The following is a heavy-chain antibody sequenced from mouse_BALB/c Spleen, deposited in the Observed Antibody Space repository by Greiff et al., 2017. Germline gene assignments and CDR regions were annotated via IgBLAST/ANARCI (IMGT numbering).Heavy chain of an antibody. D-gene: IGHD2-10*02. CDR1: GFSLTSYG. CDR2: IWAGGST. J-gene: IGHJ3*01. V-gene: IGHV2-9*02. CDR3: AREEGYGNYLFAY. Sequence: VKLQASGPGLVAPSQSLSITCTVSGFSLTSYGVHLVRQPPGKGLVWLGVIWAGGSTNYNSALMSRLSISKDNSKSQVFLKMNSLQTDDTDMYYCAREEGYGNYLFAYWGQGTLVTVSA.